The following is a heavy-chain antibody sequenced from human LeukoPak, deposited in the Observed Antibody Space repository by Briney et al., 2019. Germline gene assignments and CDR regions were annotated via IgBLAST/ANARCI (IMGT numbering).Heavy chain of an antibody. J-gene: IGHJ6*02. CDR1: GFTVSSNY. CDR3: ARDSSGGDYYHGMDV. D-gene: IGHD6-19*01. Sequence: GGSLRLSCAASGFTVSSNYMSWVRQAPGKGLEWVSVIYSGGSTYYADSVKGRFTISRDNSKNTLYLQMNSLRAEDTAVYYCARDSSGGDYYHGMDVWGQGTTVTVSS. CDR2: IYSGGST. V-gene: IGHV3-53*01.